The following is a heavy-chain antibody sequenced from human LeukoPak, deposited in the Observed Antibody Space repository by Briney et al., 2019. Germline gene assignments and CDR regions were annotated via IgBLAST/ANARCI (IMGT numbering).Heavy chain of an antibody. CDR2: INHSGST. CDR3: ARYIAVAGIGGEYFQH. Sequence: SEILSLTCAVYGGSFSGYYWSWIRQPPGKGLEWIGEINHSGSTNYNPSLKSRVTISVDTSKNQFSLKLSSVTAADTAVYYCARYIAVAGIGGEYFQHWGQGTLVTVPS. V-gene: IGHV4-34*01. J-gene: IGHJ1*01. CDR1: GGSFSGYY. D-gene: IGHD6-19*01.